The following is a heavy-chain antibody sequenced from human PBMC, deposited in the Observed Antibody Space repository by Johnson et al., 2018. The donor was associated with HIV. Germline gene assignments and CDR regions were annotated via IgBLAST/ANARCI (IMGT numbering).Heavy chain of an antibody. J-gene: IGHJ3*01. CDR2: IKQDGNKK. Sequence: VQLVESGGGLVQPGRSLILSCAASGFTFSSYAMHWVRQAPGKGLEWVANIKQDGNKKYYGDSVRGRFTISRDNAENSLYLQMNSLRAEDTAVYYCATGRASVWGQGTMVTVSS. CDR1: GFTFSSYA. V-gene: IGHV3-7*01. CDR3: ATGRASV.